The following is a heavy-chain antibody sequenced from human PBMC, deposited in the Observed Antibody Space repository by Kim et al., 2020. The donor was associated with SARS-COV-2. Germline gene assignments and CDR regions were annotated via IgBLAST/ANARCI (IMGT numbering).Heavy chain of an antibody. Sequence: SETLSLTCTVSGGSISSGSYYWSWIRQPAGKGLEWIGRIYTSGSTNYNPSLKSRVTISVDTSKNQFSLKLSSVTAADTAVYYCARDRVSSGRAYYFYYWGQGTLVTVSS. D-gene: IGHD6-19*01. CDR2: IYTSGST. V-gene: IGHV4-61*02. CDR1: GGSISSGSYY. CDR3: ARDRVSSGRAYYFYY. J-gene: IGHJ4*02.